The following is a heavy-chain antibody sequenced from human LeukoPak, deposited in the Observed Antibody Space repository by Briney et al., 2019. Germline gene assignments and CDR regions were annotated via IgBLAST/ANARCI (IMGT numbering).Heavy chain of an antibody. D-gene: IGHD2-15*01. V-gene: IGHV1-18*01. CDR1: GYSFTSYG. CDR2: ISGYTGHT. Sequence: ASVKVSCKTSGYSFTSYGVTWVRQAPGQGLEWMGWISGYTGHTNYVQKFQGRVTMTTDTSTSTAYMELRSLTSDDTAVYYCARDGSCSGGSCAMDGWFDPWGQGTLVTVSS. J-gene: IGHJ5*02. CDR3: ARDGSCSGGSCAMDGWFDP.